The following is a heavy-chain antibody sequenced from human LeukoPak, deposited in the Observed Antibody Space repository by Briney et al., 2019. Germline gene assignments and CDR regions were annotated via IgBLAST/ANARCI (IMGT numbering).Heavy chain of an antibody. CDR3: ARDIVGATSSRSGAFAI. V-gene: IGHV1-2*02. CDR1: GYTFTGYY. D-gene: IGHD1-26*01. CDR2: INPNSGGT. Sequence: ASVKVSCKASGYTFTGYYMHWVRQAPGQGLEWMGWINPNSGGTNYAQKFQGRVTMTRDTSISTAYMELSRLRSDDTAVYYCARDIVGATSSRSGAFAIWGQGKMVTVSS. J-gene: IGHJ3*02.